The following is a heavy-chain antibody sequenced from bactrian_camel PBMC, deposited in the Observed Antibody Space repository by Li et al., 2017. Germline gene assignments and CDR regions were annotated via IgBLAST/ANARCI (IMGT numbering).Heavy chain of an antibody. Sequence: HVQLVESGGGSVQAGGSLRLSCRPSEATYRIDCMSWFRQAPGKEREGVATMSSDGSLSYAEPVKGRFTISKDNAKKILDLQMNSLKPEDTGTYYCAAVSTGPCLSVISRGSPQRGDFQFWGQGTQVTVS. D-gene: IGHD7*01. CDR1: EATYRIDC. CDR3: AAVSTGPCLSVISRGSPQRGDFQF. J-gene: IGHJ4*01. CDR2: MSSDGSL. V-gene: IGHV3S53*01.